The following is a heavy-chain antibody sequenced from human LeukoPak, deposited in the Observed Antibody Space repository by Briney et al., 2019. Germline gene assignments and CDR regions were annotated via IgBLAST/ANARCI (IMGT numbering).Heavy chain of an antibody. Sequence: ASVKVSCKASGGTFSSYPFTWVRQAPGQGLEWMGEITPIFGAANYAQTFQGRVTITADESTSTVFMELSSLRSEDTAVYYCARDLRLGLVPAAYDAFDIWGQGTMVTVSS. CDR2: ITPIFGAA. CDR1: GGTFSSYP. V-gene: IGHV1-69*13. J-gene: IGHJ3*02. CDR3: ARDLRLGLVPAAYDAFDI. D-gene: IGHD2-2*01.